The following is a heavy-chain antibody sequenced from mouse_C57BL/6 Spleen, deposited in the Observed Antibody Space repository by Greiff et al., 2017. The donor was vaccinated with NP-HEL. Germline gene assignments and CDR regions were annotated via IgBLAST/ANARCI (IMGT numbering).Heavy chain of an antibody. CDR1: GYSFTDYN. Sequence: EVQLQQSGPELVKPGASVKISCKASGYSFTDYNMNWVKQSNGKSLEWIGVINPNYGTTSYNQKFKGKATLTVDQSSSTAYMQLNSLTSEDSAVYYCAREYYSEGVPNWYFDVWGTGTTVTVSS. D-gene: IGHD2-12*01. V-gene: IGHV1-39*01. J-gene: IGHJ1*03. CDR2: INPNYGTT. CDR3: AREYYSEGVPNWYFDV.